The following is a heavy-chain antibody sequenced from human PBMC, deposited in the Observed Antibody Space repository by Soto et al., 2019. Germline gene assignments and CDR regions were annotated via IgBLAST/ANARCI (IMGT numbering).Heavy chain of an antibody. D-gene: IGHD5-12*01. CDR1: GDSVSSNSCA. Sequence: SQTLSLTCAISGDSVSSNSCAWNWIRQSPSRGLEWLGRTYYRSKWYNDYAVSVKSRITINPDTSKNQFSLQLNSVTPEDTAVYYCARDPGYSGYDCSDYWGQGTLVPVSS. J-gene: IGHJ4*02. CDR2: TYYRSKWYN. CDR3: ARDPGYSGYDCSDY. V-gene: IGHV6-1*01.